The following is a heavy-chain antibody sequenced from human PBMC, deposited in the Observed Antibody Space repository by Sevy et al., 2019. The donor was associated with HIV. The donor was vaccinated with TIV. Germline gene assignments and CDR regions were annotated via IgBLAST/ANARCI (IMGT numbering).Heavy chain of an antibody. CDR3: ARDRSSSWYVDAFDI. CDR1: GFTFSSYA. V-gene: IGHV3-30-3*01. CDR2: ISYDGSNK. Sequence: GGSLRLSCAASGFTFSSYAMHWVRQAPGKGLEWVAVISYDGSNKYYEDSVKGRFTISRDNSKNTLYLQMNSLRAEDTAVYYCARDRSSSWYVDAFDIWGQGTMVTVSS. D-gene: IGHD6-13*01. J-gene: IGHJ3*02.